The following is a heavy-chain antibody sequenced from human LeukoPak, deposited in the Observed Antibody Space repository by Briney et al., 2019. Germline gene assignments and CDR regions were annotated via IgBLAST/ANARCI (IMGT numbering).Heavy chain of an antibody. Sequence: GGSLRLSCAASGFTFSSYSMNWVRQAPGKGLEWVSSISSSSSYIYYADSVKGRFAISRDNAKNSLYLQMNSLRAEDTAVYYCASFIVGATNGAFDNWGQGTMVTVSS. CDR3: ASFIVGATNGAFDN. J-gene: IGHJ3*02. CDR1: GFTFSSYS. D-gene: IGHD1-26*01. V-gene: IGHV3-21*01. CDR2: ISSSSSYI.